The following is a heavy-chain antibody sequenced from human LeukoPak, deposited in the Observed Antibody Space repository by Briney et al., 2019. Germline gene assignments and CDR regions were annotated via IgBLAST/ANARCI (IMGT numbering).Heavy chain of an antibody. V-gene: IGHV4-39*01. CDR2: IYSSGSS. J-gene: IGHJ5*02. D-gene: IGHD6-19*01. CDR1: GGSISNSSYY. Sequence: SETLSLTCTVSGGSISNSSYYWGWIRQPPGKGLEWFGSIYSSGSSYYNASLKSRVTISVDTSKNQFSLKLSSVTAADTAVYYCARGLLAVAGLPYNWFDPWGQGTLVTVSS. CDR3: ARGLLAVAGLPYNWFDP.